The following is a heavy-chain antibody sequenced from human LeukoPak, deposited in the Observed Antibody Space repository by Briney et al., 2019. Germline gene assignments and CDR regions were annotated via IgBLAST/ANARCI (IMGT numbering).Heavy chain of an antibody. CDR2: ISYDGSNK. J-gene: IGHJ4*02. Sequence: GRSLRLSCAASGFTFSSYTMHWVRRAPGKGLEWVAVISYDGSNKYYADSVKGRFTISRDNSKNTLYLQMNSLRAEDTAVYYCARDRRIVIVPAALVGAFDYWGQGTLVTVSP. CDR1: GFTFSSYT. CDR3: ARDRRIVIVPAALVGAFDY. D-gene: IGHD2-2*01. V-gene: IGHV3-30*04.